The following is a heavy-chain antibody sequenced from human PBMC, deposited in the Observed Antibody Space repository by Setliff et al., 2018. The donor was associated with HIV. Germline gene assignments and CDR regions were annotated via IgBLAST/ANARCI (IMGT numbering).Heavy chain of an antibody. D-gene: IGHD6-13*01. V-gene: IGHV4-4*09. Sequence: SETLSLTCIVSGASISTYSWSWIRQSPGKGLECIGYISTSGSTNYNPSLKSRVTISLDTSKNQFSLKLSSVTAADTAVYYCTRTNPLAAPPLDFWGQGTLVTVSS. CDR1: GASISTYS. J-gene: IGHJ4*02. CDR3: TRTNPLAAPPLDF. CDR2: ISTSGST.